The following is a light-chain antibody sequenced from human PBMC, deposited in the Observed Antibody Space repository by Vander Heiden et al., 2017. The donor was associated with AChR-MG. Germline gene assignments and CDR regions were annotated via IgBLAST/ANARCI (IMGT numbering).Light chain of an antibody. V-gene: IGLV3-1*01. CDR2: PDD. CDR1: NSAEKY. CDR3: QVRDTSTVV. Sequence: SYELTQPPPASVSPGQAATITCPGHNSAEKYVFWSQPAPAQSPHPVPYPDDKRPAGIPGRFSGSNAGNTATLIISATQDMDEADYYSQVRDTSTVVFGAGTKLTVL. J-gene: IGLJ2*01.